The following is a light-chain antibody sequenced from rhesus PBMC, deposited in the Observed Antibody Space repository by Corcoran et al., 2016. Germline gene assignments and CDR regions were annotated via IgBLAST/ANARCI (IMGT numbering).Light chain of an antibody. J-gene: IGKJ3*01. V-gene: IGKV4-1*01. CDR2: WAS. CDR3: QQYYSSPFT. Sequence: DIVMTQSPDSLAVSLGERVTINCKSSQSLLYSSNNKNYLAWYQQKPGQAPKLLIYWASPPESGVPNRFSGSGSGTDFPLTISGLQAEDVAVYYCQQYYSSPFTFGPGTKLDIK. CDR1: QSLLYSSNNKNY.